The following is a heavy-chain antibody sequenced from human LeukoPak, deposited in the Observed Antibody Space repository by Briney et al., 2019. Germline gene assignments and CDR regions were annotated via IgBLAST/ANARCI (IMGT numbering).Heavy chain of an antibody. D-gene: IGHD3-9*01. Sequence: SETLSLTCTVSGYSISSGYYWGWIRQPPGKGLEWIGSIYHSGSTYYNPSLKSRVTISVDTSKNQFSLKLSSVTAADTAVYYCARERDEDGSGYDILTGYWYFDYWGQGTLVTVSS. J-gene: IGHJ4*02. CDR3: ARERDEDGSGYDILTGYWYFDY. CDR2: IYHSGST. V-gene: IGHV4-38-2*02. CDR1: GYSISSGYY.